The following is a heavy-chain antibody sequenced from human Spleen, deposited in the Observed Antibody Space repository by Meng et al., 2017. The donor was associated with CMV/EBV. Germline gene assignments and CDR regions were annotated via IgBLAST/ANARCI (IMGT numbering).Heavy chain of an antibody. J-gene: IGHJ6*02. CDR2: ISSSSSTI. V-gene: IGHV3-48*04. Sequence: GESLKISCAASGFTFSSCSMNWVRQAPGKGLEWVSYISSSSSTIYYADSVKGRFTISRDNAKNSLYLQMNSLRAEDTAVYYCARETGYCSSTSCSRPPMDVWGQGTTVTVSS. CDR3: ARETGYCSSTSCSRPPMDV. CDR1: GFTFSSCS. D-gene: IGHD2-2*03.